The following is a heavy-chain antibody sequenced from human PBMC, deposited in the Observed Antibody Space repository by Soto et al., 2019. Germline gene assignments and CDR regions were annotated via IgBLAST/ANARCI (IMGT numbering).Heavy chain of an antibody. CDR2: IKQDGSEK. CDR3: ARGRWLPLPDY. D-gene: IGHD5-12*01. Sequence: GGSLRLSCAASGFTFSSYWMSWVRQAPGKGLEWVANIKQDGSEKYYVDSVKGRFTISRDNAKNSVYLQMNSLRAEDTAVYYCARGRWLPLPDYWGQGTLVTVSS. V-gene: IGHV3-7*03. J-gene: IGHJ4*02. CDR1: GFTFSSYW.